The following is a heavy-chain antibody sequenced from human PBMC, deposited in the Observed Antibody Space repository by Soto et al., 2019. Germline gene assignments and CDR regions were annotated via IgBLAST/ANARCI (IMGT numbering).Heavy chain of an antibody. Sequence: ASVKVSCKASGYTFTSYGISWVRQAPGQGLEWMGWISAYNGNTNYAQKLQGRVTMTTDTSKSTVYMELRSLRSDDTAVYYCARDHRDIVVVVAATGSSYGMDVWGQGTTVTVSS. CDR3: ARDHRDIVVVVAATGSSYGMDV. J-gene: IGHJ6*02. CDR1: GYTFTSYG. CDR2: ISAYNGNT. V-gene: IGHV1-18*01. D-gene: IGHD2-15*01.